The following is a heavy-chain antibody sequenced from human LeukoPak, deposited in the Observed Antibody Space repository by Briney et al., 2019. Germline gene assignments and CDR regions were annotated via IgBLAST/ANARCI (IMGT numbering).Heavy chain of an antibody. CDR2: IRYDGSNK. J-gene: IGHJ3*02. CDR1: GFTFSSYG. Sequence: GGSLRLSCAASGFTFSSYGMHWVRQAPGKGLEWVAFIRYDGSNKYYADSVKGRFTISRDNSRNTLYLQINSLRAEDTAVYYCAKGFGLRDAFDIWGQGTMVTVSS. D-gene: IGHD3-10*01. CDR3: AKGFGLRDAFDI. V-gene: IGHV3-30*02.